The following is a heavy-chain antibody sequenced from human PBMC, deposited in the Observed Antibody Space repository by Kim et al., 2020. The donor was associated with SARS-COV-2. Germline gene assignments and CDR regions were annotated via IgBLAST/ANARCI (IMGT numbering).Heavy chain of an antibody. V-gene: IGHV3-7*03. CDR3: ARAPTGDY. J-gene: IGHJ4*02. CDR1: GFTFNDYR. D-gene: IGHD3-10*01. Sequence: GGSLRLSCEASGFTFNDYRMAWVRQAPGKGLEWVANIKQDGSEKYYVDSVKGRFTISRDNAKNSVYLQMNSLRAEDTGVYYCARAPTGDYWGQGTLVTVSS. CDR2: IKQDGSEK.